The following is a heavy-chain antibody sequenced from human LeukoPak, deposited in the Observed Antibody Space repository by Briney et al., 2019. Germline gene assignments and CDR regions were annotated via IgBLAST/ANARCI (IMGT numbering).Heavy chain of an antibody. CDR2: IYTSGST. V-gene: IGHV4-4*07. CDR3: ARGIAAGRPYYYYYMDV. J-gene: IGHJ6*03. Sequence: SETLSLTCTVSGGSISSYYWSWIRQPAGKGLEWIGRIYTSGSTNYNPSLKSRVTMSVDTSKNQFSLQLNSVTPEDTAVYYCARGIAAGRPYYYYYMDVWGKGTTVTVSS. CDR1: GGSISSYY. D-gene: IGHD6-13*01.